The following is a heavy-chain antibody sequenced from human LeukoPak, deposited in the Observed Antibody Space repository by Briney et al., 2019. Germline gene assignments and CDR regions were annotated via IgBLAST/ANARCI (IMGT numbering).Heavy chain of an antibody. CDR2: IKQDGSEK. CDR3: AREAPTDAFDI. V-gene: IGHV3-7*01. Sequence: GGSLRLSCAASGFTFSSYWMSCVRQAPGKGLEWVANIKQDGSEKYYVDSVKGRFTISRDNAKNSLYLQMNSLRAEDTAVYYCAREAPTDAFDIWGQGTMVTVSS. CDR1: GFTFSSYW. J-gene: IGHJ3*02.